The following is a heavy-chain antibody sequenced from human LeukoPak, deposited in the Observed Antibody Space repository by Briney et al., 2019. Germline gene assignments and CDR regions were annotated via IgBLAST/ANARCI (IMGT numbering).Heavy chain of an antibody. J-gene: IGHJ4*02. V-gene: IGHV4-59*01. CDR3: ARGHNYYDSSGYFY. CDR2: IYYSGST. CDR1: GGSISSYY. D-gene: IGHD3-22*01. Sequence: SETLSLTCTVSGGSISSYYWSWIRQPPGKGLEWIGYIYYSGSTNYSPSLKSRVTISVDTSKNQFSLKLSSVTAADTAVYYCARGHNYYDSSGYFYWGQGTLVTVSS.